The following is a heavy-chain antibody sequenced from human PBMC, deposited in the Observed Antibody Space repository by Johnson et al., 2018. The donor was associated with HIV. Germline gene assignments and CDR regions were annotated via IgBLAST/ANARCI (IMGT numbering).Heavy chain of an antibody. D-gene: IGHD2-21*02. V-gene: IGHV3-15*01. CDR2: IQTKDDGGQR. J-gene: IGHJ3*02. CDR3: AREGIGGGDCCEWDAFDI. Sequence: ELLVESGGGLVKPGGSLRLSCAASGFTFSNAWMSWVRQAPGKGLEWVGRIQTKDDGGQRDYAAPVKGRFTISRDNAKNSLYLQMNSLRAEDTAVYYCAREGIGGGDCCEWDAFDIWGQGTMVTVSS. CDR1: GFTFSNAW.